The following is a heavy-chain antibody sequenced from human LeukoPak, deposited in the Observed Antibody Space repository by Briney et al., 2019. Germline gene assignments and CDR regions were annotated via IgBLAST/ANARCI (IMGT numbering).Heavy chain of an antibody. CDR1: GGTFSSYA. CDR3: ARDPPLITAPQEDFDY. V-gene: IGHV1-69*04. CDR2: IIPILGIA. D-gene: IGHD1-14*01. Sequence: SVKVSCKASGGTFSSYAISWVRQAPGQGLEWMGRIIPILGIANYAQKFQGRVTITADKTTSTAYMELSSLRSEDTAVYYCARDPPLITAPQEDFDYWGQGTLVTVSS. J-gene: IGHJ4*02.